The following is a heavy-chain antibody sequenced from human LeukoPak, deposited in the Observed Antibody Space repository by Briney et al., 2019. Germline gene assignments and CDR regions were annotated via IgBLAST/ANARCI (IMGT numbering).Heavy chain of an antibody. CDR3: ARGFLGSYGMDV. D-gene: IGHD3-3*01. V-gene: IGHV1-8*01. CDR2: MNPNSGNT. J-gene: IGHJ6*02. Sequence: GASVKVSCKASGYTFTSYDINWVRQATGQGLEWMGWMNPNSGNTGCAQKFQGRVTMTRNTSISTAYMELSSLRSEDTAVYYCARGFLGSYGMDVWGQGTTVTVSS. CDR1: GYTFTSYD.